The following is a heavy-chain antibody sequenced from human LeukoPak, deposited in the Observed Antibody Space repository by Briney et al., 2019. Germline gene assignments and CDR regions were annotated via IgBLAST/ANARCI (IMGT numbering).Heavy chain of an antibody. J-gene: IGHJ4*02. CDR2: ISAYNGNT. D-gene: IGHD2-8*01. CDR1: GYTFTSYG. Sequence: GASVKVSCKASGYTFTSYGISWVRQAPGQGLEWMGWISAYNGNTNYAQKLQGRVTMTTDTSTSTAYMELRSLRSDDTAVYYCARDRDRLARSANGYWGQGTLVTVSS. V-gene: IGHV1-18*01. CDR3: ARDRDRLARSANGY.